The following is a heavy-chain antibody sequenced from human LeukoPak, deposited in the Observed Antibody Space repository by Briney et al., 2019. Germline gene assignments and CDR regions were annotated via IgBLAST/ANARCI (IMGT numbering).Heavy chain of an antibody. V-gene: IGHV3-7*05. CDR3: ARGWWYLDH. D-gene: IGHD2-15*01. Sequence: PGGSLRLSCAASGFTFSTYWRSWLRQAPGKGLEWVANINQDGSEKYYMDSVEGRFTISRDNAKKSLYLQMNSLRAEDTGVYYCARGWWYLDHWGRGTLVTVSS. CDR1: GFTFSTYW. J-gene: IGHJ4*02. CDR2: INQDGSEK.